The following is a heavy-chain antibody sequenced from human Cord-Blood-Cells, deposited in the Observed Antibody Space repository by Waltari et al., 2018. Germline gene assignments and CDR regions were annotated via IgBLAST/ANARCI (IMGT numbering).Heavy chain of an antibody. CDR3: ATPGYGDAFDI. CDR2: IYHSGST. D-gene: IGHD5-18*01. V-gene: IGHV4-38-2*01. CDR1: GYSISSGYY. Sequence: QVQLQESGPGLVKPSETLSLTCAVPGYSISSGYYWAWIRQPPGKGLEWIGSIYHSGSTYYNPSLKSRVTISVDTSKNQFSLKLSSVTAADTAVYYCATPGYGDAFDIWGQGTMVTVSS. J-gene: IGHJ3*02.